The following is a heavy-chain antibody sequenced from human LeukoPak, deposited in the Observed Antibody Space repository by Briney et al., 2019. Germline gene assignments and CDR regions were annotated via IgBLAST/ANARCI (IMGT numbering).Heavy chain of an antibody. CDR2: ISGDGSKK. V-gene: IGHV3-30-3*02. D-gene: IGHD4-17*01. J-gene: IGHJ4*02. CDR1: GFTFSSYG. Sequence: GGSLRLSCVVSGFTFSSYGIHWVRQAPGKGLESVAVISGDGSKKYYANSMKGRFTISRDNSKNTLYLQMNSLRAEDTAVYYCAKEVDYGVAFDYWGQGTLVTVSS. CDR3: AKEVDYGVAFDY.